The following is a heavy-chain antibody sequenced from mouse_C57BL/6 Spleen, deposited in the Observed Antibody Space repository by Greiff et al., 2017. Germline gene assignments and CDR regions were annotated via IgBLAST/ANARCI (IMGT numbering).Heavy chain of an antibody. CDR2: INPNNGGT. J-gene: IGHJ4*01. V-gene: IGHV1-26*01. CDR1: GYTFTDYY. Sequence: EVQLQQSGPELVKPGASVKISCKASGYTFTDYYMNWVKQSHGKSLEWIGDINPNNGGTSYNQKFKGKATLTVDKSSSTAYMELRSLTSEDSAVYYCATWSYYAMDYWGQGTSVTVSS. CDR3: ATWSYYAMDY.